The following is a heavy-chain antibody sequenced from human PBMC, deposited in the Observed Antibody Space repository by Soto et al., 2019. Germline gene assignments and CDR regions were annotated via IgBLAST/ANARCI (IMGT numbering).Heavy chain of an antibody. CDR2: IIPIFGTA. D-gene: IGHD3-9*01. V-gene: IGHV1-69*13. Sequence: ASVKVSCKASGGTFSSYAISWVRQAPGQGLEWMGGIIPIFGTANYAQKFQGKVTITADESTGTAYMELSSLRSEDTAVYYGARATPYDILTGPGDYYYYYGMDVWGQGTTVTVSS. CDR3: ARATPYDILTGPGDYYYYYGMDV. CDR1: GGTFSSYA. J-gene: IGHJ6*02.